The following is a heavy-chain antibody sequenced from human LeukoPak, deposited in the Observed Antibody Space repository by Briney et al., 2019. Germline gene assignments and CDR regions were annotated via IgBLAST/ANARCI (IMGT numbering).Heavy chain of an antibody. J-gene: IGHJ5*02. CDR3: ASLDTAKQPLANH. Sequence: GGSLRLSCVVSGLTVSNHWMSWVRQAPGKGLEWVANIREERGQEYYVDSVKGRFTISKNSAKNPLYLQMNTLRVEDTAMYYCASLDTAKQPLANHWGQGTLVTVSS. CDR1: GLTVSNHW. D-gene: IGHD5-18*01. CDR2: IREERGQE. V-gene: IGHV3-7*03.